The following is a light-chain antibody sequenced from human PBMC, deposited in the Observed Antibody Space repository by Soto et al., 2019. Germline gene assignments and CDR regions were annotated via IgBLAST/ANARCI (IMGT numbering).Light chain of an antibody. V-gene: IGKV3-15*01. Sequence: EIVMTQSPATLSVSPGERATVYCRASQSVSDKSAWYQQKPGQAPRLLIFGASTRATGIPARFSGSGSGTEFTLTISSLQSEDFAVYYCKQYKSWPYTFGKGTKVDIK. CDR3: KQYKSWPYT. CDR1: QSVSDK. CDR2: GAS. J-gene: IGKJ2*01.